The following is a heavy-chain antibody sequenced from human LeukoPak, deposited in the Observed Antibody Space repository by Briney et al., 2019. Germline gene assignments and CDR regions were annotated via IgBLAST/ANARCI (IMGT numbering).Heavy chain of an antibody. CDR3: AREKYSGYEPPSWAFDI. D-gene: IGHD5-12*01. CDR2: ISYDGSNK. V-gene: IGHV3-30*04. Sequence: GGSLRLSCAASGFTFSSYDMHWVRQAPGKGLEWVAVISYDGSNKYYADSVKGRFTISRDNSKNTLYLQMNSLRAEDTAVYYCAREKYSGYEPPSWAFDIWGQGTMVTVSS. CDR1: GFTFSSYD. J-gene: IGHJ3*02.